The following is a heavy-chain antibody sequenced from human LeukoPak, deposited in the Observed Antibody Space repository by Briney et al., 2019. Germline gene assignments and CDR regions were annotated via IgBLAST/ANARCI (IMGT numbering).Heavy chain of an antibody. Sequence: GGSLRLSCAASGFTFSRYGMHWVRQAPGKGLEWMTFIRYDGSNKYHADSVKGRFTISRDNSKNTLYLQMNSLRAEDTAIYYCAKKPAGFDPWGQGTLVTVSS. V-gene: IGHV3-30*02. J-gene: IGHJ5*02. CDR2: IRYDGSNK. CDR3: AKKPAGFDP. CDR1: GFTFSRYG. D-gene: IGHD1-14*01.